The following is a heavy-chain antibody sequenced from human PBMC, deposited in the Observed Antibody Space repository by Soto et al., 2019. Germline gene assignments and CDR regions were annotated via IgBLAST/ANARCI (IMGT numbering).Heavy chain of an antibody. J-gene: IGHJ6*02. CDR2: GYYGRRT. V-gene: IGHV4-39*01. CDR1: GGFINNSAYY. CDR3: ARHGAYSTSVYYYYGMDV. Sequence: QVHLQESGPGLVKPSETLSLTCTVSGGFINNSAYYWGWIRQPPGKGLDWIASGYYGRRTYYNPSLMSRFTFSLDTSKSRFSLELSSVTAADTAVYYCARHGAYSTSVYYYYGMDVWGQGTTVTVSS. D-gene: IGHD6-13*01.